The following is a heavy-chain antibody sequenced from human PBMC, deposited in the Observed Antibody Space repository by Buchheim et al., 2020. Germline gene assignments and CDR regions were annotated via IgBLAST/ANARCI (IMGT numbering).Heavy chain of an antibody. J-gene: IGHJ4*02. CDR2: ISGSGGST. V-gene: IGHV3-23*01. CDR1: GLTFRSYA. D-gene: IGHD6-19*01. Sequence: EVQLLESGGGLVQPGGSLRLSCVGSGLTFRSYAMSWVRQAPGKGLEWVSGISGSGGSTYYADSVKGRFTISGDNSKNTLYLQMNSLRAEDTAVYYCAKDMYASGWYSSDYWGQGTL. CDR3: AKDMYASGWYSSDY.